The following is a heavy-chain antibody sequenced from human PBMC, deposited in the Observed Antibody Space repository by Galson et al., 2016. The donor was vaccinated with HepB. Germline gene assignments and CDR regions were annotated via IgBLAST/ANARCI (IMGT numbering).Heavy chain of an antibody. CDR1: GDSFNGYY. D-gene: IGHD2-15*01. V-gene: IGHV4-34*01. CDR2: IDHSGNT. Sequence: SETLSLTCAVYGDSFNGYYWSLIRQPPGKGLEWIGEIDHSGNTRYNPSLKSRVTISVDTSKNQFSLKLSSVTAADTAVYYCARHKGLHWYFGLWGRGTLITVSS. CDR3: ARHKGLHWYFGL. J-gene: IGHJ2*01.